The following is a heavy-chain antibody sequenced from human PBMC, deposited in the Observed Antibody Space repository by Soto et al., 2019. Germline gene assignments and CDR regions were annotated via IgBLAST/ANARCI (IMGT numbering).Heavy chain of an antibody. CDR2: IIPMFSTT. J-gene: IGHJ6*02. V-gene: IGHV1-69*13. Sequence: ASVKVSCKASGGTLSSHAITWVRQAPGQGLEWMGVIIPMFSTTNYAQKFQGRVTITADESTSAAYMEVRSLRSEDTAVYFCAIDHGDHNYHYYGLDVWGQGTTVTV. CDR3: AIDHGDHNYHYYGLDV. D-gene: IGHD4-17*01. CDR1: GGTLSSHA.